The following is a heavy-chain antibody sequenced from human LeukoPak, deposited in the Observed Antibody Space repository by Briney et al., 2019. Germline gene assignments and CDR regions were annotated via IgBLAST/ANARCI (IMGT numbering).Heavy chain of an antibody. CDR3: ARAPVVGSNYYYMDV. CDR1: GFIFSSYW. Sequence: GGSLRLSCAASGFIFSSYWMTWVRQAPGKGLEGVANIKQAGSENSYVDPVKGRFTISRDNAQNSLYLQINSLRAEDTAVYYCARAPVVGSNYYYMDVWGQGTTVIVSS. CDR2: IKQAGSEN. V-gene: IGHV3-7*01. D-gene: IGHD2-15*01. J-gene: IGHJ6*03.